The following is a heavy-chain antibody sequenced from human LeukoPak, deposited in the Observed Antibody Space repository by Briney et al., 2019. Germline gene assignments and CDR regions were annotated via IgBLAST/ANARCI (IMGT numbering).Heavy chain of an antibody. CDR1: GYTFTGYY. Sequence: GASVKVSCRASGYTFTGYYMHWVRQAPGQGLEWMGWISAYNGNTHYAQNLQGRVTMTTDTSTSTAYMELKSLRSDDTAVYYCAREDPLYASGADTFDYWGQGTLVTVSS. CDR3: AREDPLYASGADTFDY. J-gene: IGHJ4*02. D-gene: IGHD3-10*01. CDR2: ISAYNGNT. V-gene: IGHV1-18*01.